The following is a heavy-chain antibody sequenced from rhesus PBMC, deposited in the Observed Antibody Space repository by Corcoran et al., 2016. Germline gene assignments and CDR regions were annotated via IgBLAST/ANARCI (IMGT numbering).Heavy chain of an antibody. CDR3: AKGIAAAGTNY. Sequence: EVQLVESGGGLAKPGGSLRLSCAASGFTFSSYWLTWVRQTPGKGLEWISAINSGGGSTYYADSVKGRFTISRDNSKNTLSLQMNSLRAEDTAVYYCAKGIAAAGTNYWGQGVLVTVSS. CDR1: GFTFSSYW. D-gene: IGHD6-25*01. J-gene: IGHJ4*01. CDR2: INSGGGST. V-gene: IGHV3S42*01.